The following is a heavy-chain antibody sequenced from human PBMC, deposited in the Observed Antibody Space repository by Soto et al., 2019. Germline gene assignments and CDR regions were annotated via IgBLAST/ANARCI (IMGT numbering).Heavy chain of an antibody. V-gene: IGHV1-69*02. CDR1: GGTFSTYT. J-gene: IGHJ3*01. CDR3: SIGSWSAETFDV. CDR2: IIPMLTVT. Sequence: QVHLEQSGAEVKKPGSSVKVSCKAAGGTFSTYTLIWVRQAPGQGLEWMGRIIPMLTVTNSAQKFQGRVTLTADKSTSTAFMELTSPTSDDTAVYYCSIGSWSAETFDVWGQGTMVTVSS. D-gene: IGHD2-2*01.